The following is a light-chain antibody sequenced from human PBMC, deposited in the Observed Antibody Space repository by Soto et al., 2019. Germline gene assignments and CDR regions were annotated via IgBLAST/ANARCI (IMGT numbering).Light chain of an antibody. Sequence: QSVLTQPASVSGSSGQSITISCTLTCSDVGGYNYVSWYQQHPGKAPKLMIYDVSNRPSGVSNRFSGSKSGNTASLTISGLQAEDEADYSCSSYTSSATYVFGTGTKLTVL. CDR1: CSDVGGYNY. CDR2: DVS. CDR3: SSYTSSATYV. J-gene: IGLJ1*01. V-gene: IGLV2-14*03.